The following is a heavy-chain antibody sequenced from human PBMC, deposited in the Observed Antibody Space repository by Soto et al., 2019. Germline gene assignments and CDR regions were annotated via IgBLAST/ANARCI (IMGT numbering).Heavy chain of an antibody. CDR2: VYSTGAT. J-gene: IGHJ6*02. V-gene: IGHV4-59*08. D-gene: IGHD1-1*01. CDR1: SGPTSSHN. CDR3: VRQGIGNLHGLVDV. Sequence: QVQLQQSGPGLVKPSETLSLTCSVSSGPTSSHNWGWIRQTPGRGLEWIGYVYSTGATSYNPSLNSRVTISADTSTNHISLTLTSVTAADPAVYYCVRQGIGNLHGLVDVWGQGTTVRVSS.